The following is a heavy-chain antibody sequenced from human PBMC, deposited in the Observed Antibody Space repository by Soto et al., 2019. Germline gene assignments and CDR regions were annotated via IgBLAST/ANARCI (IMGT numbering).Heavy chain of an antibody. CDR3: AKEVNSGPGSQYFDY. CDR2: FRTSGDGGTT. CDR1: GFTFSSYS. V-gene: IGHV3-23*01. D-gene: IGHD3-10*01. Sequence: SLRLSCAASGFTFSSYSMSWVRQAPGKGLEWVSGFRTSGDGGTTYYADSVKGRFTISRDNSKNMLFLQMNSLRAEDTAIYYCAKEVNSGPGSQYFDYWGQGTLVTVSS. J-gene: IGHJ4*02.